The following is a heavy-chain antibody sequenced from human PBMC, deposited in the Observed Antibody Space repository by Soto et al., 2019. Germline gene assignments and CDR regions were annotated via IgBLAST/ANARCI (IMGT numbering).Heavy chain of an antibody. CDR2: ISGSGGST. CDR1: GFTFSSYA. J-gene: IGHJ4*02. CDR3: AKVARTLYDSSGYYYGY. V-gene: IGHV3-23*01. D-gene: IGHD3-22*01. Sequence: GGSLRLSCAASGFTFSSYAMSWVRQAPGKGLEWVSAISGSGGSTYYADSVKGRFTISRDNSKNTLYLQMNSLRAEDTAVYYCAKVARTLYDSSGYYYGYWGQGTLVTVSS.